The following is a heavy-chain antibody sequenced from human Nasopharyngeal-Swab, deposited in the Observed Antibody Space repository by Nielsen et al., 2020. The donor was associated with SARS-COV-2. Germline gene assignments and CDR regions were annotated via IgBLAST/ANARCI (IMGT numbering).Heavy chain of an antibody. CDR2: IKQDGSGS. V-gene: IGHV3-7*01. D-gene: IGHD6-13*01. CDR3: ARGGSSFPFDY. J-gene: IGHJ4*02. Sequence: GESLKISCAASGFTFSKFYMSWVRQAAGKGLEWVANIKQDGSGSYYVDSVKGRFTISRDDANNSLYLQMNSLRAGDTGVYDCARGGSSFPFDYWGPGTLVTVSS. CDR1: GFTFSKFY.